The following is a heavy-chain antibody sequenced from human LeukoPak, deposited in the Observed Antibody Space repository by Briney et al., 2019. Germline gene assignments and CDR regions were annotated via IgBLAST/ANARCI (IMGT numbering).Heavy chain of an antibody. CDR3: ARDQGRWLVRTFDY. Sequence: SETLSLTCSVSDYSISSGYYWGWIRQPPGKGLEWIGSMEWIGSIYHSGSAYYNPSLKSRVTISVDTSKNQFSLKLSSVTAADTAVYYCARDQGRWLVRTFDYWGQGTLVTVSS. J-gene: IGHJ4*02. CDR1: DYSISSGYY. CDR2: IYHSGSA. V-gene: IGHV4-38-2*02. D-gene: IGHD6-19*01.